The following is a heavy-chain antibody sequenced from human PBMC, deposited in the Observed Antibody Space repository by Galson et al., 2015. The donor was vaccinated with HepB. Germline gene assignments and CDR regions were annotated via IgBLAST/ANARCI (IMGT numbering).Heavy chain of an antibody. D-gene: IGHD5-18*01. CDR2: INWNGGST. Sequence: SLRLSCAASGFTFDDYGMSWVRQAPGKGLEWVSGINWNGGSTGYADSVKGRFTISRDNAKNSLYLQMNSLRAEDTASYYCAREFGRYSYGPHYFDYWGQGTLVTVSS. CDR1: GFTFDDYG. CDR3: AREFGRYSYGPHYFDY. J-gene: IGHJ4*02. V-gene: IGHV3-20*04.